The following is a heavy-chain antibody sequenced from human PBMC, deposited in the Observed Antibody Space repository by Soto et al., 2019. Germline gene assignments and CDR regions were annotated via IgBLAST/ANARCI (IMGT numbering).Heavy chain of an antibody. V-gene: IGHV1-69*04. D-gene: IGHD2-8*01. CDR1: GGTFSSYT. CDR2: IIPILGIA. Sequence: SVKVSCKASGGTFSSYTISWVRQAPGQGLEWMGRIIPILGIANYAQKFQGRVTITADKSTSTAYMELSSLRSEDTAVYYCAREWVYCTNGVCYVDWFDPWGQGTLVTVSS. CDR3: AREWVYCTNGVCYVDWFDP. J-gene: IGHJ5*02.